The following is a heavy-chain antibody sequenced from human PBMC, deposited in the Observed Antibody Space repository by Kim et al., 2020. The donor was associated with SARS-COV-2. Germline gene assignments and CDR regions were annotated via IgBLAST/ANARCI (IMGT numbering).Heavy chain of an antibody. Sequence: KGRCTSSRDNAKNSLYLQMNSLRAEDTAVYYCARDDVDRSGWYLFFGMDVWGQGTTVTVSS. D-gene: IGHD6-19*01. CDR3: ARDDVDRSGWYLFFGMDV. J-gene: IGHJ6*02. V-gene: IGHV3-11*06.